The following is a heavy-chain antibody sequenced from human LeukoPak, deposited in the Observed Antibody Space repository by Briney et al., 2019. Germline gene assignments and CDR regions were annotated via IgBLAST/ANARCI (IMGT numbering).Heavy chain of an antibody. CDR3: ARDSETYDFWSGYYAEINWFDP. CDR1: GFTVSSYS. V-gene: IGHV3-21*01. Sequence: GGSLRLSCAASGFTVSSYSMNWVRQAPGKGLEWVSSISSSSSYIYYADSVKGRFTISRDNAKNSLYLQMNSLRAEDTAVYYCARDSETYDFWSGYYAEINWFDPWGQGTLVTVSS. CDR2: ISSSSSYI. J-gene: IGHJ5*02. D-gene: IGHD3-3*01.